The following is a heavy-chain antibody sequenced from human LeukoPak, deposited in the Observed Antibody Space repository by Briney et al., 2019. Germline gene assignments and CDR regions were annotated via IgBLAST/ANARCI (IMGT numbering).Heavy chain of an antibody. V-gene: IGHV4-61*02. CDR1: GGSISSGSYY. Sequence: PSETLSLTCTVSGGSISSGSYYWSWIRQPAGKGLEWIGRIYTSGSTNYHPSLKTRVAISVDTSKNQFSLNLSSVTAADTAVYYCARTTVVKHTNQRDCYYYNIDVWGKGTTVIVSS. CDR2: IYTSGST. D-gene: IGHD4-23*01. J-gene: IGHJ6*03. CDR3: ARTTVVKHTNQRDCYYYNIDV.